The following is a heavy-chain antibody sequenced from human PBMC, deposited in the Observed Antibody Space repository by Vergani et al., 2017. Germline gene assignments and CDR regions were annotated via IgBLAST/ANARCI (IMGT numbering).Heavy chain of an antibody. CDR2: IYYSGST. J-gene: IGHJ4*02. V-gene: IGHV4-39*01. CDR1: GGSISSSSYY. Sequence: QLQLQESGPGLVKPSETLSLTCTVSGGSISSSSYYWGWIRQPPGKGLEWIGSIYYSGSTYYNPSLKSRVTISVDTSKNQFSLKLSSVTAADTAVYYCARHIDPGYSSGCFDYWGQGTLVTVSS. CDR3: ARHIDPGYSSGCFDY. D-gene: IGHD6-19*01.